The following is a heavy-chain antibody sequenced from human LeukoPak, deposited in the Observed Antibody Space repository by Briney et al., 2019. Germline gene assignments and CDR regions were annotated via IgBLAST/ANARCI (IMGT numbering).Heavy chain of an antibody. CDR3: ASHPYSGRTNRFDP. CDR1: GGSISSSSYY. J-gene: IGHJ5*02. D-gene: IGHD1-26*01. V-gene: IGHV4-39*01. Sequence: SETLSLTCTVSGGSISSSSYYWGWIRQPPGKGLEWIGSIYYSGSTYYNPSLKSRVTISVDTSKNQFSLKLSSVTAADTAVYYCASHPYSGRTNRFDPWGQGTLVTVSS. CDR2: IYYSGST.